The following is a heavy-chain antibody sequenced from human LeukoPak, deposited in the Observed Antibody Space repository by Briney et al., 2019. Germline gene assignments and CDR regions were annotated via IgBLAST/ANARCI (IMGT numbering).Heavy chain of an antibody. CDR3: ARVRVYYDYVWGSTSPRYYYYYGMDV. V-gene: IGHV4-34*01. CDR1: GGSFSGYY. D-gene: IGHD3-16*01. J-gene: IGHJ6*02. Sequence: SETLSLTCAVYGGSFSGYYWSWIRQPPGKGLGWIGEINHSGSTNYNPSLKSRVTISVDTSKNQFSLKLSSVTAADTAVYYCARVRVYYDYVWGSTSPRYYYYYGMDVWGQGTLVTVSS. CDR2: INHSGST.